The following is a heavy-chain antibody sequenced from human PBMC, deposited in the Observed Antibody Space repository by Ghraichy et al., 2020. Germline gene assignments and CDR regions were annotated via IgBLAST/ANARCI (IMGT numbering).Heavy chain of an antibody. Sequence: SETLSLTRAVYGGSFSGYYWSWIRQPPGKGLEWIGEINHSGSTNYNPSLKSRVTISVDTSKNQFSLKLSSVTAADTAVYYCARLGYCSGGSCYRRLDYWGQGTLVTVSS. CDR2: INHSGST. V-gene: IGHV4-34*01. CDR1: GGSFSGYY. CDR3: ARLGYCSGGSCYRRLDY. J-gene: IGHJ4*02. D-gene: IGHD2-15*01.